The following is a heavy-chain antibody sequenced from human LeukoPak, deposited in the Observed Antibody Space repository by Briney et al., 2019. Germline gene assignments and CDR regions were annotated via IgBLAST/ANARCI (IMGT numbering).Heavy chain of an antibody. V-gene: IGHV3-53*01. CDR1: GFTVSSNY. CDR2: IYSGGRT. J-gene: IGHJ4*02. D-gene: IGHD4/OR15-4a*01. Sequence: PGGSLRLSCAASGFTVSSNYMSWVRQAPGKGLEWVSVIYSGGRTDYADSVKGRFTISRDNSKNTLYLQMNSLRAEDTAVYYCARRAGAYSHPYDYWGQGTLVTVSS. CDR3: ARRAGAYSHPYDY.